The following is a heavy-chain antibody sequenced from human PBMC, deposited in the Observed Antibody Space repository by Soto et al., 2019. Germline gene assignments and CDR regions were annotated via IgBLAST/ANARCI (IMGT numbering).Heavy chain of an antibody. D-gene: IGHD6-13*01. J-gene: IGHJ4*02. CDR1: GFTFSSYA. Sequence: PVGSLRLSCAASGFTFSSYAMSWVRQAPGKGLEWVSAISGSGGSTYYADSVKGRFTISRDNSKNTLYLQMNSLRAEDTAVYYCAKPIAAAGTRSFDYWGQGTLVTVSS. V-gene: IGHV3-23*01. CDR2: ISGSGGST. CDR3: AKPIAAAGTRSFDY.